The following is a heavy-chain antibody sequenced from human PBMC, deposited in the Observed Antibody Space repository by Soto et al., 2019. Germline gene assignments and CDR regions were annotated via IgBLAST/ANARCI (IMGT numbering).Heavy chain of an antibody. Sequence: QVQLVQSGAEVKKPGSSVKVSCKASGGTFSSYAISWVRQAPGQGLEWMGGIIPIFGTANYAQKFQGRVTTTXDXFTSTAYMERSSLRSEDTAVYYCARHDSGSYAQFDPWGQGTLVTVSS. J-gene: IGHJ5*02. D-gene: IGHD1-26*01. CDR2: IIPIFGTA. CDR3: ARHDSGSYAQFDP. V-gene: IGHV1-69*05. CDR1: GGTFSSYA.